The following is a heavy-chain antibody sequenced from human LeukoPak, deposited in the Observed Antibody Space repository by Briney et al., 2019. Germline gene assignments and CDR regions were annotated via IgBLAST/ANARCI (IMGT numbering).Heavy chain of an antibody. J-gene: IGHJ3*02. Sequence: GGSLRPSCAASGFTFSSYSMNWVRQAPGKGLEWVSSISSSSSYIYYADSVKGRFTTSRDNAKNSLYLQMNSLRAEDTAAYYCARDSDWDDAFDIWGQGTMVTVSS. CDR2: ISSSSSYI. CDR1: GFTFSSYS. CDR3: ARDSDWDDAFDI. V-gene: IGHV3-21*01. D-gene: IGHD3-9*01.